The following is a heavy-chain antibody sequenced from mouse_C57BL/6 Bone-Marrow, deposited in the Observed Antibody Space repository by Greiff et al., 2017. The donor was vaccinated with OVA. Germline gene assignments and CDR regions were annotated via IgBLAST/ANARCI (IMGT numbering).Heavy chain of an antibody. V-gene: IGHV14-4*01. CDR2: IDPENGDT. D-gene: IGHD2-4*01. CDR3: TTSYYDYDRFAY. Sequence: VQLQQSGAELVRPGASVKLSCTASGFTIKDAYMHWVKQRPEQGLEWIGWIDPENGDTEYASKFQGKATMTADTSSNTAYLQLSSLTSEDTAVYYCTTSYYDYDRFAYWGQGTLVTVSA. J-gene: IGHJ3*01. CDR1: GFTIKDAY.